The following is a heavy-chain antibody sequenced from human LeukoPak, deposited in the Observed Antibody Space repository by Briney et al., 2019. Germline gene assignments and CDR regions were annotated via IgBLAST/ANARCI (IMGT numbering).Heavy chain of an antibody. CDR2: IYYSGST. CDR1: GGSISSYY. Sequence: PSETLSLTCTVSGGSISSYYWSWIRQPPGKGLEWIGYIYYSGSTNYNPCLKSRVTISVDTSKNQFSLKLSSVTAADTAVYYCARDGHGDYFQHWGQGTLVTVSS. CDR3: ARDGHGDYFQH. V-gene: IGHV4-59*01. J-gene: IGHJ1*01.